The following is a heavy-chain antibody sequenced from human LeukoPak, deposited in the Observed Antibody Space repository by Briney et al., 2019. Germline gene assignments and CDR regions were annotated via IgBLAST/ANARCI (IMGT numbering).Heavy chain of an antibody. CDR3: ARETMAVAGTVTPMSYGLFDP. CDR1: GGTFSSYA. CDR2: IIPIFGIA. Sequence: SVKVSCKASGGTFSSYAISWVRQAPGQGLEWMGRIIPIFGIANYAQKFQGRVTITADKSTSTAYMELSSLRSEDTAVYYCARETMAVAGTVTPMSYGLFDPWGQGTLVTVSS. J-gene: IGHJ5*02. D-gene: IGHD6-19*01. V-gene: IGHV1-69*04.